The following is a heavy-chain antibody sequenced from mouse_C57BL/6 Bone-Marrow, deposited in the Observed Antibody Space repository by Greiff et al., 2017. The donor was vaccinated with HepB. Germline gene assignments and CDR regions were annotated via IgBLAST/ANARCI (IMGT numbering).Heavy chain of an antibody. V-gene: IGHV1-55*01. D-gene: IGHD1-1*01. Sequence: QAQLQQPGAELVKPGASVKMSCKASGYTFTSYWITWVKQRPGQGLEWIGDIYPGSGSTNYNEKFKSKATLTVDTSSSTAYMQLSSLTSEDSAVYYCARNRNYYGTDYAMDYWGQGTSVTVSS. CDR1: GYTFTSYW. CDR2: IYPGSGST. CDR3: ARNRNYYGTDYAMDY. J-gene: IGHJ4*01.